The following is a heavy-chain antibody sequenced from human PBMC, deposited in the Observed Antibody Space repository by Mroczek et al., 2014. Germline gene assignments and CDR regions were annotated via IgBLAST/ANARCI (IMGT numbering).Heavy chain of an antibody. Sequence: QVQLVQSGPGLVKPSQTLSLTCTVSGGSISSGSYYWSWIRQPAGKGLEWIGRIYTSGSTNYNPSLKSRVTMSVDTSKNQFSLKLSSVTAADTAVYYCARDRERFLENNYYYYYYMERLGQRDHGHRLL. CDR1: GGSISSGSYY. CDR3: ARDRERFLENNYYYYYYMER. CDR2: IYTSGST. V-gene: IGHV4-61*02. D-gene: IGHD3-3*01. J-gene: IGHJ6*03.